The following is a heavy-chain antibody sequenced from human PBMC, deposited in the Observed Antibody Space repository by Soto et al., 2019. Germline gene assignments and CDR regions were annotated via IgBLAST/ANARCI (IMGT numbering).Heavy chain of an antibody. D-gene: IGHD2-15*01. Sequence: GGSLRLSRAASGLTFYNYDMSWVRQAPGKGLEWVSAISGSGGSTYYADSVKGRFTISRDNSKNTLYLQMNSLRAEDTAVYYCAKDVAGKFDYWGQGTLVTVSS. V-gene: IGHV3-23*01. CDR2: ISGSGGST. CDR1: GLTFYNYD. CDR3: AKDVAGKFDY. J-gene: IGHJ4*02.